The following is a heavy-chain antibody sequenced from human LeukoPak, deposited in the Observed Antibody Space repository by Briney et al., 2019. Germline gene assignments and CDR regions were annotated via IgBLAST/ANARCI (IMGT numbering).Heavy chain of an antibody. J-gene: IGHJ6*02. CDR3: ARDYYYDSSGYYLYGMDV. CDR2: IYYSGST. Sequence: SGGXXXSYYWSWIRQPPGKGLEGIGYIYYSGSTNYNPSLKSRVTISVDTSKNQFSLKLSSVTAADTAVYYCARDYYYDSSGYYLYGMDVWGQGTTVTVSS. D-gene: IGHD3-22*01. CDR1: GGXXXSYY. V-gene: IGHV4-59*01.